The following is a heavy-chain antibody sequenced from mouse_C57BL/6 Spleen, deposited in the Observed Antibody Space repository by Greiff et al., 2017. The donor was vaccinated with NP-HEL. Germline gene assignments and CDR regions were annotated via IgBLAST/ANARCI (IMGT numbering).Heavy chain of an antibody. Sequence: EVQLQQSGPELVKPGASVKISCKASGYTFTDYYMNWVKQSHGKSLEWIGDINPNNGGTSYIQKFKGKATLTVDKSSSTAYMELRSLTSEDSAVYYCASQAGFITTEGWYFDVWGTGTTVTVSS. CDR2: INPNNGGT. D-gene: IGHD1-1*01. CDR1: GYTFTDYY. CDR3: ASQAGFITTEGWYFDV. J-gene: IGHJ1*03. V-gene: IGHV1-26*01.